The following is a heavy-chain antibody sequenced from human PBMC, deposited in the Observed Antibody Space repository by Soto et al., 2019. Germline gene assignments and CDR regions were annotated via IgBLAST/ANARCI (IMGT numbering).Heavy chain of an antibody. D-gene: IGHD4-17*01. CDR2: ISSSSGYT. CDR1: GFTFNDYY. J-gene: IGHJ4*02. V-gene: IGHV3-11*06. Sequence: QVQLVESGGGLVKPGGSLRLSCVASGFTFNDYYMSWIRQAPGKGLEWVSYISSSSGYTNYADSVKGRFTISRDNARNSLYLQINGKRAEATAVYYCARGGTTVTDFWGQGTLVTVSS. CDR3: ARGGTTVTDF.